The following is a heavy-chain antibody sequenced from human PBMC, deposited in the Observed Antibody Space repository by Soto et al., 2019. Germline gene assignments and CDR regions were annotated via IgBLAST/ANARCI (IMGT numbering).Heavy chain of an antibody. Sequence: SETKSHTYAVEDGYFSGYYGTWIRQPPGTGLEWIGEINHSGSTNYNPSLKSRVTISVDTSKNQFSLKLTSVTAAYTAVYYCARDKIAGLFDYLGQGTLVTVSS. J-gene: IGHJ4*02. CDR3: ARDKIAGLFDY. V-gene: IGHV4-34*01. D-gene: IGHD2-21*01. CDR2: INHSGST. CDR1: DGYFSGYY.